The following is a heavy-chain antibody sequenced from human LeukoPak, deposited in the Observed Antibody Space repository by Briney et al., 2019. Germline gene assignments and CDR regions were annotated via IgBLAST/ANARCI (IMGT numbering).Heavy chain of an antibody. J-gene: IGHJ5*02. V-gene: IGHV4-59*01. CDR3: ARGQTRFDP. D-gene: IGHD1-14*01. CDR1: GGSISSYY. CDR2: IYYSGST. Sequence: SETLSLTCTVSGGSISSYYWSWIRQPPGKGLEWIGYIYYSGSTNYNPSLKSRVTISVDTSKNQFSLKLSSVTAADTAVYYCARGQTRFDPWGQGTLVTVSS.